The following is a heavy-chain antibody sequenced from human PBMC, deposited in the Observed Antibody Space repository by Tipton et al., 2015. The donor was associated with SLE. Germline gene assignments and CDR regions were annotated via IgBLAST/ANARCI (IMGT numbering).Heavy chain of an antibody. J-gene: IGHJ3*02. V-gene: IGHV3-30*02. CDR2: IRYVGSNK. CDR3: AKETPGIGFDI. Sequence: GSLRLSCAASGFTFSSYCMHWVRQAPGKGLVWVAFIRYVGSNKYHADSVKGRFTISRDNSKNTLYLQMNILRAEDTAVYYCAKETPGIGFDIWGQGTMVTVTS. CDR1: GFTFSSYC. D-gene: IGHD6-13*01.